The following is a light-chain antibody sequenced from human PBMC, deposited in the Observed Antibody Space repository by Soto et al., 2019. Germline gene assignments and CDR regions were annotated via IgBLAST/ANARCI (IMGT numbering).Light chain of an antibody. CDR1: QSVSSN. CDR3: QQYDDWPET. Sequence: EKVMTQSPATLSVSPGERATLSCRASQSVSSNLAWYQQKPGQAPRLLIYDASTRATGIPARFSGSGSGTEFTLTISSLQSEDLAVYDCQQYDDWPETFGQGTKVEIK. CDR2: DAS. J-gene: IGKJ1*01. V-gene: IGKV3-15*01.